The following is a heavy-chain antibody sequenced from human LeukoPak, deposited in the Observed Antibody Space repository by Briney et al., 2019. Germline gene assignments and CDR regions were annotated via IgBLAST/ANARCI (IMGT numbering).Heavy chain of an antibody. J-gene: IGHJ4*02. CDR3: ARGPRTYFGW. Sequence: SETLSLTCAVSGGSISGYYWSWIRQPPGKGLEWIGYIYYSGSTNYNPSLKSRVTISVDTSKNQFSLKLSSVTAADTAVYYCARGPRTYFGWWGQGTLVTVSS. CDR2: IYYSGST. CDR1: GGSISGYY. V-gene: IGHV4-59*01.